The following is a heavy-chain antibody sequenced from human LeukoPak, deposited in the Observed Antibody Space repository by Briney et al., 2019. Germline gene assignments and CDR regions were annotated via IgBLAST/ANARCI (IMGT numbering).Heavy chain of an antibody. CDR2: IYYSGST. V-gene: IGHV4-31*03. J-gene: IGHJ4*02. CDR3: ASHLWFEKYFDY. CDR1: GGFISIGGYY. D-gene: IGHD3-10*01. Sequence: SQTLSLTCTLSGGFISIGGYYWSWIRQHPGKGLEWIGYIYYSGSTYYNPSLKSRVTISVDTSKNQFSLKLSSVTAADTAVYYCASHLWFEKYFDYWGQGTLVTVSS.